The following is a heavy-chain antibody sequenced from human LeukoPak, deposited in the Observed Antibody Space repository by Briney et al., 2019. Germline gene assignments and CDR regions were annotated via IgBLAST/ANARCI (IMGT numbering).Heavy chain of an antibody. Sequence: SETLSLTCTVSGGSISSYYWSWIRQPPGKGLEWIGYIYYSGSTNYNPSLKSRVTISVDTSKNQFSLKLSSVTAADTAVYYCAINSGSYSGAFDIWGQGTMVTVSS. V-gene: IGHV4-59*01. CDR3: AINSGSYSGAFDI. D-gene: IGHD1-26*01. J-gene: IGHJ3*02. CDR1: GGSISSYY. CDR2: IYYSGST.